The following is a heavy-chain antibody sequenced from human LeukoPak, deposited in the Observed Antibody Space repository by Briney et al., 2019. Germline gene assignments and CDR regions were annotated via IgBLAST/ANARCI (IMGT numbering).Heavy chain of an antibody. CDR2: ISSSAGTT. D-gene: IGHD5-18*01. J-gene: IGHJ4*02. V-gene: IGHV3-48*03. CDR1: GFTFSSYE. Sequence: GGSLRLSCAASGFTFSSYEMNWVRQAPGKGLEWVSYISSSAGTTYYADSVKGRFTISRDNAKNSLYRQMNSLRAEDTAVYFCARQQQQLWYDWGQGTLVTVSS. CDR3: ARQQQQLWYD.